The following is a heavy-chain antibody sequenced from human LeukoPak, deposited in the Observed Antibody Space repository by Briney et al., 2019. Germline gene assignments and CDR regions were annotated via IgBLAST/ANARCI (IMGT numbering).Heavy chain of an antibody. CDR2: INHSGST. CDR1: GASVNSGSSY. J-gene: IGHJ4*02. V-gene: IGHV4-39*07. D-gene: IGHD2-21*02. CDR3: ARGLSAIVH. Sequence: SETLSLTCTVSGASVNSGSSYWSWIRQPPGKGLEWIGEINHSGSTNYNPSLKSRVTISVDTSKNQFSLKLSSVTAADTAVYYCARGLSAIVHWGQGTLVTVSS.